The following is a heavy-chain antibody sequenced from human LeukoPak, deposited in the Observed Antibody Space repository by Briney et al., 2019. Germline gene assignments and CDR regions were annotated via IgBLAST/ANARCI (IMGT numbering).Heavy chain of an antibody. J-gene: IGHJ4*02. CDR3: ARAGRLWSSGWYPWDY. D-gene: IGHD6-19*01. CDR1: GFTFSSYW. Sequence: GGSLRLSCAASGFTFSSYWMSWVRQAPGKGLEWVANIKQDGSEKYYVDSVKGRFTISRDNAKNSLYLQMNSLRAEDTAVYYCARAGRLWSSGWYPWDYWGQGTLVTVSS. CDR2: IKQDGSEK. V-gene: IGHV3-7*01.